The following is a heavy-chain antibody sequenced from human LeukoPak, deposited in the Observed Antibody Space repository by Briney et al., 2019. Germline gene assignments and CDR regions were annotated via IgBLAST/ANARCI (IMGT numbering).Heavy chain of an antibody. CDR3: ATDSFYFGDLNPGP. V-gene: IGHV3-7*01. D-gene: IGHD2/OR15-2a*01. J-gene: IGHJ5*02. Sequence: PGGSLRLSCAASGFTLSSYWMSWVRQAPGKGLEWVANIIQDGSEKYYVDSVRGRFTISRDNAKSSLYLQMTNLRAEDTAVYYCATDSFYFGDLNPGPWGQGTLVTVSS. CDR2: IIQDGSEK. CDR1: GFTLSSYW.